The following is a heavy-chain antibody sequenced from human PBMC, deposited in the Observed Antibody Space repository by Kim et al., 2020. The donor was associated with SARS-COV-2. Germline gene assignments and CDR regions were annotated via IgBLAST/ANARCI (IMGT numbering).Heavy chain of an antibody. CDR2: I. Sequence: INYADSVKGRFTISRDNAKNSLYMQMNSLRAEDTAVYYWARPSGYDAFDIWGQGTMVTVSS. D-gene: IGHD6-13*01. CDR3: ARPSGYDAFDI. V-gene: IGHV3-21*01. J-gene: IGHJ3*02.